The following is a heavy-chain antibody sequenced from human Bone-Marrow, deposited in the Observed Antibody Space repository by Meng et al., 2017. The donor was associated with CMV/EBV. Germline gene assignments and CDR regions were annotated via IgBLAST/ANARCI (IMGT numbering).Heavy chain of an antibody. D-gene: IGHD3-10*02. CDR2: ISSSSSYI. CDR1: GFTFSSYS. Sequence: GESLKISCAASGFTFSSYSMNWVRQAPGKGLEWVSSISSSSSYIYYADSVKGRFTISRDNAKNSLYLQMNSLRAEDTAVYYCARDNMLALGFDYWGQGTLVTGSS. CDR3: ARDNMLALGFDY. V-gene: IGHV3-21*01. J-gene: IGHJ4*02.